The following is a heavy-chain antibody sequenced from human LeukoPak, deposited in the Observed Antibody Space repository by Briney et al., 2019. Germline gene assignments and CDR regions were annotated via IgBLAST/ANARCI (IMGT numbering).Heavy chain of an antibody. V-gene: IGHV4-39*01. D-gene: IGHD2-21*02. Sequence: PSETLSLTCTVSGGSISSSSYYWGWIRQPPGKGLEWIGSIYYSGSTYYNPSLKSRVTISVDTSKNQFSLKLSSVTAADTAVYYCAGTYCGGDCYRARGYFGLWGRGTLVTVSS. CDR1: GGSISSSSYY. CDR3: AGTYCGGDCYRARGYFGL. CDR2: IYYSGST. J-gene: IGHJ2*01.